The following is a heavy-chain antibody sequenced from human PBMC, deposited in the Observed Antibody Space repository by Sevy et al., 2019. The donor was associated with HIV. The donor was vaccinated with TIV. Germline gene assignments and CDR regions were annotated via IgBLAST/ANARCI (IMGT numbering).Heavy chain of an antibody. CDR2: ISSSSSYI. J-gene: IGHJ4*02. CDR3: AREGYYYDSSGYYYTYYFDY. D-gene: IGHD3-22*01. CDR1: GFTFSSYS. V-gene: IGHV3-21*01. Sequence: GGSLRLSCAASGFTFSSYSMNWVRQAPGKGLEWVSSISSSSSYIYYVDSVKGRFTISRDNAKNSLYLQMNSLRAEDTAVYYCAREGYYYDSSGYYYTYYFDYWGQGTLVTVSS.